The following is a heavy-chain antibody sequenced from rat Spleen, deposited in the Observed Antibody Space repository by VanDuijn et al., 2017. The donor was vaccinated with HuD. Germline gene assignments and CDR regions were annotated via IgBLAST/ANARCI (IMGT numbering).Heavy chain of an antibody. CDR3: ASRRGPWFAY. CDR2: INHDGRST. J-gene: IGHJ3*01. CDR1: GFTFSDYA. D-gene: IGHD1-1*01. V-gene: IGHV5-17*01. Sequence: EVQLVESGGGSAQPGRSLKLSCVASGFTFSDYAMAWVRQAPKKGLEWVANINHDGRSTYYRDSVKGRFTISGDNAKSTLYLQMDSLRSEDTATYYCASRRGPWFAYWDQGTLVTVSS.